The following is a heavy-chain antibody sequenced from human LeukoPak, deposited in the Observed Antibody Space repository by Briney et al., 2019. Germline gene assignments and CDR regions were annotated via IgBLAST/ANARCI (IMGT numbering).Heavy chain of an antibody. Sequence: PGGSLRLSCVGSGFTFSSYWMSWVRQAPGKGPEWVANMKQDASEKYYFGALNSRFTIFRDNAKNSLYLQMNTLTVEDTALYFCVRDRNPRHSYFDLWGQGTLVTVSS. V-gene: IGHV3-7*01. CDR1: GFTFSSYW. J-gene: IGHJ4*02. D-gene: IGHD1-1*01. CDR2: MKQDASEK. CDR3: VRDRNPRHSYFDL.